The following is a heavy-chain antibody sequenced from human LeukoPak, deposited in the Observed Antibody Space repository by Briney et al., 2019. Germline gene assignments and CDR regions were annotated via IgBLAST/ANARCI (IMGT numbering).Heavy chain of an antibody. Sequence: GASVKVSCKASGYTFTSYFMHWVRQAPGQGLEWMGWINPNSGGTNYAQKFQGRVTMTRDTSISTAYMELSRLRSDDTAVYYCARPMCAWAGSYCHPIDYWGQGTLVTVSS. J-gene: IGHJ4*02. D-gene: IGHD3-10*01. CDR2: INPNSGGT. CDR1: GYTFTSYF. V-gene: IGHV1-2*02. CDR3: ARPMCAWAGSYCHPIDY.